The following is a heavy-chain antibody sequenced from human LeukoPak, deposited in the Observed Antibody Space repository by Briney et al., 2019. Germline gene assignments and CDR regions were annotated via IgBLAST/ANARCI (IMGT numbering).Heavy chain of an antibody. CDR3: VRDWDSRNDYFDP. J-gene: IGHJ4*02. CDR1: GYTFTSYG. D-gene: IGHD1-1*01. Sequence: ASVKVSCKASGYTFTSYGISWVRQAPGQGLEWMGWTSAHNDDTNYAETLQGRLTMTTDISTSTAYMELTSLRSDDTAVYYCVRDWDSRNDYFDPWGQGTMVIVSS. V-gene: IGHV1-18*01. CDR2: TSAHNDDT.